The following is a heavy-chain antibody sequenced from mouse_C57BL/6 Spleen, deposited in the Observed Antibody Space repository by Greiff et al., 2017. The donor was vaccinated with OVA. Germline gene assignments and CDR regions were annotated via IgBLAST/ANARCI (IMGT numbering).Heavy chain of an antibody. CDR1: GYTFTDYN. D-gene: IGHD2-5*01. J-gene: IGHJ2*01. CDR2: INPNNGGT. CDR3: ARSHYSNYEGDFDY. Sequence: DVQLVESGPELVKPGASVKIPCKASGYTFTDYNMDWVKQSHGKSLEWIGDINPNNGGTIYNQKFKGKATLTVDKSSSTAYMELRSLTSEDTAVYYCARSHYSNYEGDFDYWGQGTTLTVSS. V-gene: IGHV1-18*01.